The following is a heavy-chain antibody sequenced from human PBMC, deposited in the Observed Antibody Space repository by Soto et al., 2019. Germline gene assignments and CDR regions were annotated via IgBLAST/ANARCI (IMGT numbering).Heavy chain of an antibody. D-gene: IGHD6-13*01. Sequence: SETLCLTCTVSGGSISSYYWSWIRQPPGKGLEWIGYIYYSGSTNYNPSLKSRVTISVDTSKNQFSLKLSSVTAADTAVYYCARGGNSWPNWFDPWGQGTLVTVSS. V-gene: IGHV4-59*01. CDR1: GGSISSYY. CDR3: ARGGNSWPNWFDP. CDR2: IYYSGST. J-gene: IGHJ5*02.